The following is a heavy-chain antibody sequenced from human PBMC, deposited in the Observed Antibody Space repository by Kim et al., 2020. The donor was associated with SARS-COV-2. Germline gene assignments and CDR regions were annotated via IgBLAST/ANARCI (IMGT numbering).Heavy chain of an antibody. CDR2: FYYRGST. CDR1: GGSISDNNYY. Sequence: SETLSLTCTVSGGSISDNNYYWGCIRQPPGKGLEWIGNFYYRGSTHYNPSLKSRVTISVDTSKNQLSLNLSSVTAADTAVYYSARVIRPGGYFDLWGRGTLVSVSS. D-gene: IGHD3-16*02. V-gene: IGHV4-39*01. CDR3: ARVIRPGGYFDL. J-gene: IGHJ2*01.